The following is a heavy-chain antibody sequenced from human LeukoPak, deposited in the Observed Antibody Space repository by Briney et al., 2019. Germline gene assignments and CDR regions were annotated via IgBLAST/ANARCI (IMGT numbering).Heavy chain of an antibody. CDR2: IYTSGST. V-gene: IGHV4-61*02. D-gene: IGHD3-22*01. CDR3: ARDLYYDSSGYRFDY. CDR1: GGSISSGSYY. Sequence: SQTLSLTCTVSGGSISSGSYYWSWIRQPAGKGLEWIGRIYTSGSTNYNPSLKSRVTISVDTSKNQFSLKLSSVTAADTAVYYCARDLYYDSSGYRFDYWGQGTLVTVSS. J-gene: IGHJ4*02.